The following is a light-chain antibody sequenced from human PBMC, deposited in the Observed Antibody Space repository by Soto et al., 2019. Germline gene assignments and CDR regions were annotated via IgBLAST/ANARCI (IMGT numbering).Light chain of an antibody. J-gene: IGLJ3*02. V-gene: IGLV2-14*01. Sequence: QSALTQPASVSGSPGQSITISCAGTSSDVGAYNYVSWYQQHPGKAPKLVIYEVGDRPSGVSNRFSGSKSGNTASLTISGLQAEDEADYYGSAYTSSTTQVFGGGTKVTVL. CDR2: EVG. CDR3: SAYTSSTTQV. CDR1: SSDVGAYNY.